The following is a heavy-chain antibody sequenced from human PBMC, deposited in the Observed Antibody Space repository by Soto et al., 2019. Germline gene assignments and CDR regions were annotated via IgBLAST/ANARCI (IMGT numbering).Heavy chain of an antibody. CDR1: GFTFSSYA. CDR2: ISGSGGST. CDR3: AKGLAAGNGMDV. V-gene: IGHV3-23*01. D-gene: IGHD6-13*01. Sequence: GGSLRLSYAASGFTFSSYAMSWVRQSPGRGLEWVSAISGSGGSTYYADSVKGRFTISRDNSKNTLYLQMNSLRAEDTAVYYCAKGLAAGNGMDVWGQGTTVTVSS. J-gene: IGHJ6*02.